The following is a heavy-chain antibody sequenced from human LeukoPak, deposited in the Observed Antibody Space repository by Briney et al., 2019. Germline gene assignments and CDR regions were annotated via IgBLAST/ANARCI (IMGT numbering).Heavy chain of an antibody. CDR3: ALTRGYSGYDLDS. J-gene: IGHJ4*02. V-gene: IGHV3-21*01. CDR2: ISTNSSYI. D-gene: IGHD5-12*01. CDR1: GFTFSTYS. Sequence: GGSLRLSCAASGFTFSTYSMNWVRQAPGKGLEWVSSISTNSSYIYYADSVKGRFSISRDNANNSLFLQMNSLRAEDTAVYYCALTRGYSGYDLDSWGQGTLVTVSS.